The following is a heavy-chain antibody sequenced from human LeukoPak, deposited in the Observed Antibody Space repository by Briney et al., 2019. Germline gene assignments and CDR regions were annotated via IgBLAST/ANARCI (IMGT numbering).Heavy chain of an antibody. CDR3: ARRPGLDCSSTSCHNWFDP. D-gene: IGHD2-2*01. CDR1: GYSFTSYW. J-gene: IGHJ5*02. Sequence: GESLKISCKGSGYSFTSYWIGWVRQMPGKGLEWMGIIYPGDSDTRYSPSFQGQVTISADKSISTAYLQWSSLKASDTAMYYCARRPGLDCSSTSCHNWFDPWGQGTLVTVYS. V-gene: IGHV5-51*01. CDR2: IYPGDSDT.